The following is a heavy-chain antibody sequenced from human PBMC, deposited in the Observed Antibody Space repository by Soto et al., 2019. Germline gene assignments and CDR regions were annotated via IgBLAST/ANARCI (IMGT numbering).Heavy chain of an antibody. Sequence: GSLRLSCAASGFTFSSYAMSWVRQAPGKGLEWVSAISGSGGSTYYADSVKGRFTISRDNSKNTLYLQMNSLRAEDTAVYYCARGDSSGYYYSEPNAFDIWGQGTMVTVSS. D-gene: IGHD3-22*01. J-gene: IGHJ3*02. CDR1: GFTFSSYA. CDR2: ISGSGGST. V-gene: IGHV3-23*01. CDR3: ARGDSSGYYYSEPNAFDI.